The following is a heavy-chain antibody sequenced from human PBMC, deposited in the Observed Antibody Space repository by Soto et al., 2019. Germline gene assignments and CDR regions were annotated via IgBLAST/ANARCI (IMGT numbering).Heavy chain of an antibody. J-gene: IGHJ6*02. D-gene: IGHD3-16*01. CDR1: GYTFIRYG. V-gene: IGHV1-18*01. Sequence: QVHLVQSAGEVKKPGASVKVSCEASGYTFIRYGITWVRQAPGQGLEWVGWISPYNDYTNYAQNLQGRVSMTTDTSTNTVYMELRGLIPDDTALYYCARGGYYDNVWGKLSHYGLDVWGQGTTVTVS. CDR3: ARGGYYDNVWGKLSHYGLDV. CDR2: ISPYNDYT.